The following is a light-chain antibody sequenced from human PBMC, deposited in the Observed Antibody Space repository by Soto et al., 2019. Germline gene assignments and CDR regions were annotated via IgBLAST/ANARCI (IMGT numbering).Light chain of an antibody. Sequence: QSVLTQPRSVSGSPGQSVTISCTGTSSDVGGYSYVSWYQQHPGKAPKVMIYDVSKRPSGVRDRFSGSKSGNTASLTISGLQAEDEADYYCCSYAGTYTLVFGSGTKLTVL. CDR1: SSDVGGYSY. CDR3: CSYAGTYTLV. J-gene: IGLJ1*01. CDR2: DVS. V-gene: IGLV2-11*01.